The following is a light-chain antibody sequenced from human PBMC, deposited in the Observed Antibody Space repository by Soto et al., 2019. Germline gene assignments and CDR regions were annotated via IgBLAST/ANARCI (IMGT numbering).Light chain of an antibody. CDR3: QQANGFPYT. Sequence: DIQMTQSPSSVSASVGDRVTITCRASQGINIWLAWYQQKPGKAPNLLIYAASSLQSGVPSRFSGSGSGTDVTLTSSSLQPEDFATYYCQQANGFPYTFGQGTKLQIK. V-gene: IGKV1-12*01. J-gene: IGKJ2*01. CDR2: AAS. CDR1: QGINIW.